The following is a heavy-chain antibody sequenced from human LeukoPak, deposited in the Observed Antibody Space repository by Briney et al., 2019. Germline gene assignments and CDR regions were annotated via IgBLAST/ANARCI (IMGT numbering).Heavy chain of an antibody. V-gene: IGHV3-33*08. CDR2: IWFDGSKK. D-gene: IGHD6-19*01. CDR1: GFTFSSYG. CDR3: AREVAGYCDN. J-gene: IGHJ4*02. Sequence: GGSLRLSCAASGFTFSSYGMHWVRQAPGKGLEWVALIWFDGSKKYYADSVKGRFTITRDNSKNTLYLQMNSLRADDTAVYYCAREVAGYCDNWGQGTLVTVS.